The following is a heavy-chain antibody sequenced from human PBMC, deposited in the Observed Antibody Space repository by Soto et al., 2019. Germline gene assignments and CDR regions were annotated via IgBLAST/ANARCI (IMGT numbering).Heavy chain of an antibody. CDR3: AKVNWGESSGYYSYDAFDI. CDR2: ISGSGGST. V-gene: IGHV3-23*01. CDR1: GFTFSSYA. Sequence: GGSLRLSCAASGFTFSSYAMSWVRQAPGKGLEWVSAISGSGGSTYYADSVKGRFTISRDNSKNTLYLQMNSLRAEDTAVYYCAKVNWGESSGYYSYDAFDIWGQGTMVTVSS. J-gene: IGHJ3*02. D-gene: IGHD3-22*01.